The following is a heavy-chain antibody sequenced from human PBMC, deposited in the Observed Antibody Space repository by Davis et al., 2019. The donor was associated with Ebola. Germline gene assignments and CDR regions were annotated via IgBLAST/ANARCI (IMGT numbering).Heavy chain of an antibody. V-gene: IGHV3-48*04. CDR1: GFTFSSYA. D-gene: IGHD6-13*01. Sequence: GESLKISCAASGFTFSSYAMHWVRQAPGKGLEWVSYISSSGSTIYYADSVKGRFTISRDNAKNSLYLQMNSLRAEDTAVYYCARVSRSSWLFRYWGQGTLVTVSS. CDR3: ARVSRSSWLFRY. J-gene: IGHJ4*02. CDR2: ISSSGSTI.